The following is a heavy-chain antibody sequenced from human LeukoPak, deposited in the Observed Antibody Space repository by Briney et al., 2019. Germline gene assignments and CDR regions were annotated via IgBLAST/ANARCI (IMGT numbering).Heavy chain of an antibody. CDR1: GGFLNSHH. J-gene: IGHJ4*02. CDR3: ARQFGNNYGYRYFDY. Sequence: SETLSLTCTVSGGFLNSHHWNWVRQPPGKGLEWIGYIYYTGRTKYNPSLESRVTISVDTSKNQFALTLTSVAAADTAVYYCARQFGNNYGYRYFDYWGQGTLVTVSS. D-gene: IGHD5-18*01. V-gene: IGHV4-59*08. CDR2: IYYTGRT.